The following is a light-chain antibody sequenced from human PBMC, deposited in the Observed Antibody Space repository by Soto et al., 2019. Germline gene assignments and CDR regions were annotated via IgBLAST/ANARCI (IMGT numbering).Light chain of an antibody. Sequence: EIVLTQSPGTLSLSPGERATLSCRASQSISSSYLAWYQQRPGQAPRLLIYAASSRAAGIADRFSGSGSGTDFTLTISRLEPEDVAVYYCQQYVISPRTFGPGTRVEVK. CDR1: QSISSSY. V-gene: IGKV3-20*01. CDR2: AAS. J-gene: IGKJ1*01. CDR3: QQYVISPRT.